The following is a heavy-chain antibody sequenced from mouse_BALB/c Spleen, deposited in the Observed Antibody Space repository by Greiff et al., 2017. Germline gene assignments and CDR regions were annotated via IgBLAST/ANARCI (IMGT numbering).Heavy chain of an antibody. J-gene: IGHJ1*01. CDR2: IWGDGST. D-gene: IGHD1-1*01. Sequence: VKLIESGPGLVAPSQSLSITCTVSGFSLTGYGANWVRQPPGKGLEWLGMIWGDGSTDYNSALKSRLSISKDNSKSQVFLKMNSLQTDDTARYYCASTYYYGSSYWYFDVWGAGTTVTVSS. CDR3: ASTYYYGSSYWYFDV. CDR1: GFSLTGYG. V-gene: IGHV2-6-7*01.